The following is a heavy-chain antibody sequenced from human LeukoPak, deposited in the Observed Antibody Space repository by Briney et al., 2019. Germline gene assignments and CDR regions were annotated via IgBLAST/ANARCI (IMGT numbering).Heavy chain of an antibody. Sequence: ASVKVSCKASGYTFTSYYMHWVRQAPGQGLEWMGIINPSGGSTSYVQKFQGRVTMTRDTSTSTVYMELSSLRSEDTAVYYCAREKTLGIYGDYGYFDLWGRGTLVTVSS. V-gene: IGHV1-46*01. CDR2: INPSGGST. CDR1: GYTFTSYY. J-gene: IGHJ2*01. D-gene: IGHD4-17*01. CDR3: AREKTLGIYGDYGYFDL.